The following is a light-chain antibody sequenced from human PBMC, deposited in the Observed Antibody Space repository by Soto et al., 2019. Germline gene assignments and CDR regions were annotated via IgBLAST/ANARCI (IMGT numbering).Light chain of an antibody. CDR1: SSDIGAHDD. Sequence: SALTQPASVSGSPGQSITISCTGISSDIGAHDDVSWYQQHPGKVPKLLIYGVTDRPSGISNRFSGSKSGNVASLTISGLQAEDEADYYCCSYTSDLTPYVFGTGTKVTVL. CDR2: GVT. V-gene: IGLV2-14*03. CDR3: CSYTSDLTPYV. J-gene: IGLJ1*01.